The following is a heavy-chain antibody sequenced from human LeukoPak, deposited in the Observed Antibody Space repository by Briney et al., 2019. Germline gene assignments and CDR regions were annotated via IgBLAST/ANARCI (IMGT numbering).Heavy chain of an antibody. D-gene: IGHD2-2*01. CDR1: GVSISRAGYY. CDR3: ARPGYCSSTSCYGSAFDI. J-gene: IGHJ3*02. Sequence: SETLSLTCTVSGVSISRAGYYWSWIRQPPGKGLEWIGSIYYSGSTYYNPSLKSRVTISVDTSKNQFSLKLSSVAAADTAVYYCARPGYCSSTSCYGSAFDIWGQGTMVTVSS. CDR2: IYYSGST. V-gene: IGHV4-39*07.